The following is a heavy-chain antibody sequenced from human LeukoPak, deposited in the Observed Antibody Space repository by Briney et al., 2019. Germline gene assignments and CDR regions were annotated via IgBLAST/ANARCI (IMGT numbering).Heavy chain of an antibody. V-gene: IGHV1-3*04. J-gene: IGHJ1*01. CDR2: INTGNGNT. Sequence: ASVKVSCKTSGYTFTNYGMHWVRQAPRQSLEWMGWINTGNGNTKSSQKFQDRVALTRDTSASTAYTELNSLSSEDTAVYYCARVPLHDASGRYYPHWGQGTLVTVSS. CDR1: GYTFTNYG. CDR3: ARVPLHDASGRYYPH. D-gene: IGHD3-22*01.